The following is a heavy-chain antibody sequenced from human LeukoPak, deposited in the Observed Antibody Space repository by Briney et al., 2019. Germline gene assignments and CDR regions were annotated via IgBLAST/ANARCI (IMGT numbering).Heavy chain of an antibody. CDR3: ARGLGDILTGYQNGPGDY. CDR2: INHSGST. J-gene: IGHJ4*02. V-gene: IGHV4-34*01. Sequence: SETLSLTCAVYGGSFSGYYWSWIRQPPGKGLEWIGEINHSGSTNYNPPLKSRVTISVDTSKNQFSLKLSSVTAADTAVYYCARGLGDILTGYQNGPGDYWGQGTLVTVSS. D-gene: IGHD3-9*01. CDR1: GGSFSGYY.